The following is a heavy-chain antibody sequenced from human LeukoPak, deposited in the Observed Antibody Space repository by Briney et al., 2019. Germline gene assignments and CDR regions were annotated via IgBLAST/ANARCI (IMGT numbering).Heavy chain of an antibody. CDR2: IRSKAYGGTT. CDR3: TRDRRSSGWKYYFDY. D-gene: IGHD6-19*01. Sequence: GGSLRLSCTAYGFTFGDYGMSWVRQAPGKGMEWVGFIRSKAYGGTTEYAASVKGRFTISRDDSKSIAYLQMNSLKTEDTAVYYCTRDRRSSGWKYYFDYWGQGTLVTVSS. J-gene: IGHJ4*02. CDR1: GFTFGDYG. V-gene: IGHV3-49*04.